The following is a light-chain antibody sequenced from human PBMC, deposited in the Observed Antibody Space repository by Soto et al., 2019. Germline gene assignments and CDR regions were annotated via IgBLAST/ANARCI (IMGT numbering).Light chain of an antibody. CDR3: QQYNNWPIT. J-gene: IGKJ5*01. CDR2: GAS. CDR1: QTVLTN. V-gene: IGKV3D-15*01. Sequence: EIVMTQSPATLSVSPGERATLSCRTSQTVLTNLVWYQQKPGQAPRLLVYGASTRATDIPASFSGSGSGTEFTLTISSLQPEDFAFYYCQQYNNWPITFGQGTRLEIK.